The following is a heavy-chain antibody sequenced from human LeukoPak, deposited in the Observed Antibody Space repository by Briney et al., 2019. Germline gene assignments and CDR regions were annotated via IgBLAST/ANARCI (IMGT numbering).Heavy chain of an antibody. D-gene: IGHD2/OR15-2a*01. V-gene: IGHV3-30-3*01. CDR2: ISYDGSNK. CDR1: GFTFSSYA. J-gene: IGHJ4*02. CDR3: ARSPFGAHSSYFDY. Sequence: PGGSLRLSCAASGFTFSSYAMHWVRQAPGKGLEWVAVISYDGSNKYYADSVKGRFTISRDNSKNTLYLQMSSLRAEDTAVYYCARSPFGAHSSYFDYWGQGTLVTVSS.